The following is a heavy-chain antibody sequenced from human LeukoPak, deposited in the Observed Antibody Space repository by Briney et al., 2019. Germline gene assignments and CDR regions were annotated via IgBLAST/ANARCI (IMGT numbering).Heavy chain of an antibody. CDR1: GFTFSSYA. J-gene: IGHJ4*02. D-gene: IGHD1-26*01. CDR2: ISGSAGGT. Sequence: PGGSLRLSCAASGFTFSSYAMSWVRQAPGKGLEWVSSISGSAGGTYYADSVKGRFTISRDNSKNTLYLQMNSLRAEDTAVYYCAKGRYSGSYSYFDYWGQGTLVTVSS. V-gene: IGHV3-23*01. CDR3: AKGRYSGSYSYFDY.